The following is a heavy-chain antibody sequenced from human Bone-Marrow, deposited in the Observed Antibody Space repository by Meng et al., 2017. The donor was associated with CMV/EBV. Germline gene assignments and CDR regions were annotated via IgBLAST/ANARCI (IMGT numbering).Heavy chain of an antibody. CDR2: ISWKSGSL. CDR3: AKDGGGRLGAGTLNWFDP. V-gene: IGHV3-9*01. Sequence: SLKISCAASGFTFDDYAMHWVRQAPGKGLEWVSGISWKSGSLGYADSVKGRVTITRANAKNSLYLQMNSLRAEDTALYYCAKDGGGRLGAGTLNWFDPWGQGTLVTVSS. J-gene: IGHJ5*02. CDR1: GFTFDDYA. D-gene: IGHD3-16*01.